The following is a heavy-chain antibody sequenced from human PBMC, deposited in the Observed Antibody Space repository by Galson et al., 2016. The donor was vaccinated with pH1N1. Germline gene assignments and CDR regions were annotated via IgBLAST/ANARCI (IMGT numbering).Heavy chain of an antibody. CDR3: TRENHHKFDY. CDR2: ITKRPEGYTT. Sequence: SLRLSCAASGFTLGDFYMDWVHQAPGKGLEWVGRITKRPEGYTTQDAASVRGRFIISREDSKDLLYLQMNSLTTEDTAVYYCTRENHHKFDYWGQGTLVTVSS. V-gene: IGHV3-72*01. CDR1: GFTLGDFY. J-gene: IGHJ4*02.